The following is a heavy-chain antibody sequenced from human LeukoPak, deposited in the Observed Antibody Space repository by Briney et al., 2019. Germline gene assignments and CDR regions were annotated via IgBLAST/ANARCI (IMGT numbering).Heavy chain of an antibody. V-gene: IGHV3-23*01. CDR3: AKVTEMTYYDFWSGPNHYYYYGMDV. D-gene: IGHD3-3*01. CDR2: ISGSGGST. J-gene: IGHJ6*02. Sequence: PGGSLRLSCAASGFTFSSYAMSWVRQAPGKGLEWVSAISGSGGSTYYADSVKGRFTISRDNSKSTLYLQMNSLRAEDTAVYYCAKVTEMTYYDFWSGPNHYYYYGMDVWGQGTTVTVSS. CDR1: GFTFSSYA.